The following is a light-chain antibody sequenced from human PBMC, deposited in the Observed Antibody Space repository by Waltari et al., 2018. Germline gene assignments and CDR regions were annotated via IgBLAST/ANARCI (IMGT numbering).Light chain of an antibody. V-gene: IGKV4-1*01. CDR1: QSVLFIPNNKNY. CDR3: QQYYSTPPT. Sequence: DIVMTQSPDSLAVSLGERVTINCKTSQSVLFIPNNKNYLSWYQQKPGQPPSLLIYWTSTRESGVPDRFRGSGSGTDFTLTISSLQPEDVAVYFCQQYYSTPPTLGGGTRVEIK. CDR2: WTS. J-gene: IGKJ4*01.